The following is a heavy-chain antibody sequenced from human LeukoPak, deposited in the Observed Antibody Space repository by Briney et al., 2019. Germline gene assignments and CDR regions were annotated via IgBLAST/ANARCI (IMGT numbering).Heavy chain of an antibody. Sequence: SETLSLTCTVSGGSISSYYWSWIRQPPGKGLEWIGYIYYSGSTNYNPSLKSRVTISVDPSKNQFSLKLSSVTAADTAVYYCARTSMVRGVIIFDYWGQGTLVTVSS. J-gene: IGHJ4*02. CDR2: IYYSGST. CDR3: ARTSMVRGVIIFDY. V-gene: IGHV4-59*01. D-gene: IGHD3-10*01. CDR1: GGSISSYY.